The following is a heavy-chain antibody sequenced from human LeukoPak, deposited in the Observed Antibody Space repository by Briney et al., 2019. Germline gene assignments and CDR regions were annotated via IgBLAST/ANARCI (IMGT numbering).Heavy chain of an antibody. CDR2: VYSGGST. Sequence: PGGPLRLSCAASGFTVSNNYMSWVRQAPGKGLEWVSFVYSGGSTYYADSVKGRFTISRDNSKNTLYLQMNSLRAEDTAVYYCARSAVTGPGWIDSWGQGTLVTVSS. J-gene: IGHJ5*01. D-gene: IGHD6-19*01. V-gene: IGHV3-66*01. CDR1: GFTVSNNY. CDR3: ARSAVTGPGWIDS.